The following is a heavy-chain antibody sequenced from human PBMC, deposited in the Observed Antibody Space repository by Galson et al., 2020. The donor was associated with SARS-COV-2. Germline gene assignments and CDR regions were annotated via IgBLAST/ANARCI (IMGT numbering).Heavy chain of an antibody. CDR2: ISYDGSNK. V-gene: IGHV3-30*04. CDR3: ARTRRGSYSDAFDI. CDR1: GFTFSSYA. D-gene: IGHD1-26*01. J-gene: IGHJ3*02. Sequence: GESLKISCAASGFTFSSYAMHWVRQAPGKGLEWVAVISYDGSNKYYADSVKGRFTISRDNSKNTLYLQMNSLRAEDTAVYYCARTRRGSYSDAFDIWGQGTMVTVSS.